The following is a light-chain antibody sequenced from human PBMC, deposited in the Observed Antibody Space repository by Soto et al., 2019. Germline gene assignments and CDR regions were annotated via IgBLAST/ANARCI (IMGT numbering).Light chain of an antibody. CDR1: QSVGNSF. CDR3: HQYGSSLWT. V-gene: IGKV3-20*01. Sequence: EIVLTQSPGTLSLSPGERATLSCRASQSVGNSFLAWYQQKPGQAPTLLIYDASSRASGLPDRFSGSGSETDFTLTVSRLEPEDFAVYFCHQYGSSLWTFGQGTKVDIK. CDR2: DAS. J-gene: IGKJ1*01.